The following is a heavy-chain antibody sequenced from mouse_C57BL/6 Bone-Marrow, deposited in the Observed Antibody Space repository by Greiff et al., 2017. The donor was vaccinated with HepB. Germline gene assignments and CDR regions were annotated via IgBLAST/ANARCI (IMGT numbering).Heavy chain of an antibody. Sequence: EVQVVESGGGLVKPGGSLKLSCAASGFTFSSYAMSWVRQTPEKRLEWVATISDGGSYTYYPDNVKGRFTISRDTAKNNLYLQMSHLKSEDTAMYYCAGVDSNYPWFAYWGQGTLVTVSA. CDR2: ISDGGSYT. CDR3: AGVDSNYPWFAY. V-gene: IGHV5-4*01. CDR1: GFTFSSYA. J-gene: IGHJ3*01. D-gene: IGHD2-5*01.